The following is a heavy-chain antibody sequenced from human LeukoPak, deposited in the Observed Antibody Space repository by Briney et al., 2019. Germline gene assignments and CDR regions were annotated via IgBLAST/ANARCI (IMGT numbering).Heavy chain of an antibody. CDR2: IYSGGST. CDR3: ARSHYGSDNYYYYGMDV. CDR1: GFTVSSNY. Sequence: GGSLRLSCAASGFTVSSNYMSWVRQAPGKGLEWVSVIYSGGSTYYADSVKGRFTISRDNSKNTLYLRMNSLRAEDTAVYYCARSHYGSDNYYYYGMDVWGQGTTVTVSS. J-gene: IGHJ6*02. V-gene: IGHV3-66*01. D-gene: IGHD3-10*01.